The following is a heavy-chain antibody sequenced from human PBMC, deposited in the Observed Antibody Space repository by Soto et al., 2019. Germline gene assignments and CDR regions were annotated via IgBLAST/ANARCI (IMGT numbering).Heavy chain of an antibody. CDR1: GYTFTNYA. D-gene: IGHD3-22*01. V-gene: IGHV1-3*01. J-gene: IGHJ5*02. Sequence: ASVKVSCKASGYTFTNYAMHWVRQAPGQRLEWMGWINAGNGNTKYSQKFQGRVTITRDTSASTAYMELSSLRSEDTAVYYCGRGYYYDSSGYLPPYYFDPWGQGTLVTVPS. CDR2: INAGNGNT. CDR3: GRGYYYDSSGYLPPYYFDP.